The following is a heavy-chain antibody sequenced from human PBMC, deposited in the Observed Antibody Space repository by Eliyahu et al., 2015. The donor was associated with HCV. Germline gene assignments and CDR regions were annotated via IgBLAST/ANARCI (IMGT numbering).Heavy chain of an antibody. V-gene: IGHV3-33*01. CDR2: IWYDGSNK. Sequence: QVQLVESGGGVVQPGRSXRLSXAASGFXFSSXGLPXVRXAPGKGLEWVAVIWYDGSNKYYADSVKGRFTISRDNSKNTLYLQMNSLRAEDTAVYYCARAGEYSSSSDYYYGMDVWGQGTTVTVSS. CDR1: GFXFSSXG. J-gene: IGHJ6*02. D-gene: IGHD6-6*01. CDR3: ARAGEYSSSSDYYYGMDV.